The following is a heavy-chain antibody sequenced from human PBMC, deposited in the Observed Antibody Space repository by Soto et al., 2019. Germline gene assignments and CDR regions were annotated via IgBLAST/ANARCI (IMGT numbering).Heavy chain of an antibody. Sequence: QVQLQESGPGLVKPSQTLSLTCTVSGGSISSGGYYWSWIRQHPGKGLEWIGYIYYSGSTYYNPSLRSRVTISVDTAKNQFSLKLSSVTAADTAVYYCASRRYTVTKGGIDYWGQGTLVTVSS. CDR2: IYYSGST. D-gene: IGHD4-4*01. CDR1: GGSISSGGYY. V-gene: IGHV4-31*03. J-gene: IGHJ4*02. CDR3: ASRRYTVTKGGIDY.